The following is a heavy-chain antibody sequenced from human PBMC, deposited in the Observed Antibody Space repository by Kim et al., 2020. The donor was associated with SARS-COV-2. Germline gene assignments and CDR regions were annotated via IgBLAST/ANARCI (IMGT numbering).Heavy chain of an antibody. J-gene: IGHJ4*02. V-gene: IGHV3-48*03. Sequence: GPGKGLEWVSYISSSGSTIYYADSVKGRFTISRDNAKNSLYLQMNSLRAEDTAVYCCARARARIAIFGVVPPGFDYWGQGTLVTVSS. CDR3: ARARARIAIFGVVPPGFDY. CDR2: ISSSGSTI. D-gene: IGHD3-3*01.